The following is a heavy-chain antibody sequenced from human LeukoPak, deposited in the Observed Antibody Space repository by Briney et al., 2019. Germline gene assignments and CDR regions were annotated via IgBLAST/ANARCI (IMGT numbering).Heavy chain of an antibody. V-gene: IGHV1-69*06. CDR3: ARDHRDVLLWFGESWFDP. D-gene: IGHD3-10*01. Sequence: SVKVSCKASGYTFSSYAISWARQAPGQGLEWMGGIIPIFGTANYAQKFQGRVTITADKSTSTAYMELSSLRSEDTAVYYCARDHRDVLLWFGESWFDPWGQGTLVTVSS. J-gene: IGHJ5*02. CDR2: IIPIFGTA. CDR1: GYTFSSYA.